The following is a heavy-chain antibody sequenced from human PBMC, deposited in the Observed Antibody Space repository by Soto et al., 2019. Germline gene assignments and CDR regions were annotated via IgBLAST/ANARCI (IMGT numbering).Heavy chain of an antibody. J-gene: IGHJ6*03. V-gene: IGHV1-18*01. CDR2: ISAYNGNT. Sequence: ASVKVSCKASGYTFTSYGISWVRQAPGQGLEWMGWISAYNGNTNYAQKLQGRVTMTTDTSTSTAYMELRSLRSDDTAVYYCARDSYYYGSGSPPPWYMDVWGKGTTVTVSS. CDR1: GYTFTSYG. D-gene: IGHD3-10*01. CDR3: ARDSYYYGSGSPPPWYMDV.